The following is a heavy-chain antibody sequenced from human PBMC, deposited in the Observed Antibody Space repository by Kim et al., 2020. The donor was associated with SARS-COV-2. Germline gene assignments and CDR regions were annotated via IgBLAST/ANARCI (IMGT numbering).Heavy chain of an antibody. CDR2: ISYDGSNK. CDR1: GFTFSSYG. Sequence: GGSLRLSCAASGFTFSSYGMHWVRQAPGKGLEWVEVISYDGSNKYYADSVKGRFTISRDNSKNTLYLQMNSLRAEDTAVYYCAKDLGSEGAFDIWGQGTMVTVSS. V-gene: IGHV3-30*18. J-gene: IGHJ3*02. D-gene: IGHD2-15*01. CDR3: AKDLGSEGAFDI.